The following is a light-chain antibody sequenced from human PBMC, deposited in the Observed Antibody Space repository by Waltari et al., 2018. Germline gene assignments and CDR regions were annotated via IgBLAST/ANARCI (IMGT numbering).Light chain of an antibody. Sequence: EIVLTQSPGTLSLSPGERATLFCRASQSIGKYLGWYQQKPGQAPRLLIYGASTRATGIPDRFSGGGSGTDFSLSITRLEPEDFAVYYCQHYVRLPATFGQGTTVEI. V-gene: IGKV3-20*01. J-gene: IGKJ1*01. CDR2: GAS. CDR1: QSIGKY. CDR3: QHYVRLPAT.